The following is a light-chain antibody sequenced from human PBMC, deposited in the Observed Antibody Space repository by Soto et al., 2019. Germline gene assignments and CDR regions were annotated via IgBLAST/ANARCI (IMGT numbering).Light chain of an antibody. CDR2: GAS. CDR3: QQYNKWPLT. J-gene: IGKJ4*01. V-gene: IGKV3-15*01. Sequence: EIVMTQSAATLSVSPGQRATLSCRASQSVSSNLAWYQQKPGQAPRLLIYGASTRATGVPARFSGSGSGTEFTLTVSSLQSEDFAVYFCQQYNKWPLTFGGGTKVDIK. CDR1: QSVSSN.